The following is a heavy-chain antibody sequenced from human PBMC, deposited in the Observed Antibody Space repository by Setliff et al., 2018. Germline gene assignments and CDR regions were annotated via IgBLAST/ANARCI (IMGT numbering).Heavy chain of an antibody. J-gene: IGHJ4*02. V-gene: IGHV4-59*08. CDR2: VYTSGST. D-gene: IGHD3-10*01. CDR3: ARHREGLGVTRGDFDY. Sequence: SETLSLTCSVSGGSISNYYWSWIRQSPGKGLEGIGYVYTSGSTNYTPSLKRRVTISVDTSKNQFSLRLSSVTAADTAVYYCARHREGLGVTRGDFDYWGQGTLVTVSS. CDR1: GGSISNYY.